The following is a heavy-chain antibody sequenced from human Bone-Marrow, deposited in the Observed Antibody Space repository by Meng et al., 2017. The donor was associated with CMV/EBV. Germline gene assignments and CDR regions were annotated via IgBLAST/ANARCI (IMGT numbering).Heavy chain of an antibody. CDR3: AREVNTMIVVGNDAFDI. J-gene: IGHJ3*02. Sequence: SETLSLTCTVSGGSISSSSYYWGWIRQPPGKGLEWIGYIYYSGSNYYNPSLKSRVTISVDTSKNQFSLKLSSVTAADTAVYYCAREVNTMIVVGNDAFDIWGQGTMVTVSS. D-gene: IGHD3-22*01. V-gene: IGHV4-31*03. CDR1: GGSISSSSYY. CDR2: IYYSGSN.